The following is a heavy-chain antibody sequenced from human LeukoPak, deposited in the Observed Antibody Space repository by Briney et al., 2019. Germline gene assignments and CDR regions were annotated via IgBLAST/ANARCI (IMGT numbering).Heavy chain of an antibody. CDR3: ARVSGTYFFDY. Sequence: GGSLRLSCAASGFTFSNYWMHWVRQAPGKGLVWVSRINSDGSSTSNADSVKGRFTMSRDNAKNTLYLKMTCQSAYETAVYYCARVSGTYFFDYWGQGTLVTVSS. J-gene: IGHJ4*02. V-gene: IGHV3-74*01. CDR1: GFTFSNYW. CDR2: INSDGSST. D-gene: IGHD1-26*01.